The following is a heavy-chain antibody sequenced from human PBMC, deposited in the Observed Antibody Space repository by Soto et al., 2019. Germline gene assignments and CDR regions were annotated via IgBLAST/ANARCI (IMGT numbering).Heavy chain of an antibody. D-gene: IGHD1-26*01. CDR2: IDPSDSYT. Sequence: PGESLKISCKGSGYSFTSYWISWVRQMPGKGLEWMGRIDPSDSYTNYSPSFQGHVTISADKSISTAYLQWSSLKASDTAMYYCGLSLVGATRYYYYGMDVWGQGTTVTVSS. CDR1: GYSFTSYW. V-gene: IGHV5-10-1*01. J-gene: IGHJ6*02. CDR3: GLSLVGATRYYYYGMDV.